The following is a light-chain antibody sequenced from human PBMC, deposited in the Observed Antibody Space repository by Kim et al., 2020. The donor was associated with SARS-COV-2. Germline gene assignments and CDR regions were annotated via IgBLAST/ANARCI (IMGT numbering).Light chain of an antibody. J-gene: IGKJ1*01. Sequence: DIVMTQSLDSLAVSLGERATINCKSSQSVLYSSNNKNYLAWYQQKPGQPPKLLIYWASTRESGVPDRFSGSGSGTDFTLTISSLQAEDVAVYYCQQYYSNSLSTFGQGTKVEIK. CDR1: QSVLYSSNNKNY. CDR3: QQYYSNSLST. V-gene: IGKV4-1*01. CDR2: WAS.